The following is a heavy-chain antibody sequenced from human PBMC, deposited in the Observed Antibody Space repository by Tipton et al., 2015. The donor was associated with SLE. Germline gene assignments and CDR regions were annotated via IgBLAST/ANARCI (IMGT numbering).Heavy chain of an antibody. CDR1: GGSISSYY. D-gene: IGHD6-6*01. Sequence: TLSLTCTVSGGSISSYYWSWIRQPPGKGLEWIGYIYYSGSTNYNPSLKSRVTISVDTSKNQFSLKLSSVTAAATAVYYCARRRYSSSSVYYYYHMDVCGKETTVTVYS. V-gene: IGHV4-59*01. CDR3: ARRRYSSSSVYYYYHMDV. J-gene: IGHJ6*03. CDR2: IYYSGST.